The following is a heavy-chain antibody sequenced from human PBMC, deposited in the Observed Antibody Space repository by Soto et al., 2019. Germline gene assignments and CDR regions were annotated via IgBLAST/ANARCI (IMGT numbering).Heavy chain of an antibody. Sequence: PGGSLRLSCAASGFTFSSYTMNWVRQAPGKGLEWVSSISSSNFYLEYTDSVRGRLTSSRDNAENSLFLQMNSLRAEDTAVYFCARSRLNGYYFDYWGQGIVVTVSS. CDR2: ISSSNFYL. CDR3: ARSRLNGYYFDY. J-gene: IGHJ4*02. V-gene: IGHV3-21*01. CDR1: GFTFSSYT. D-gene: IGHD5-12*01.